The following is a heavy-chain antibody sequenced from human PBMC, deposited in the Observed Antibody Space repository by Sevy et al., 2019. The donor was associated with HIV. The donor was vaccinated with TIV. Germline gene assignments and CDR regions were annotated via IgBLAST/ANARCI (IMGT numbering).Heavy chain of an antibody. CDR1: GFTVSSNY. Sequence: GGSLRLSCAASGFTVSSNYMNWVRQAPGKGLECVSLIYSDGSTYYEDSVKGRFTISRDNSKNTLYHQMNSQRTEDTAVYYGAREVRRSGRHKGGAENGFDIWGQGTILTVSS. CDR3: AREVRRSGRHKGGAENGFDI. V-gene: IGHV3-66*02. CDR2: IYSDGST. J-gene: IGHJ3*02. D-gene: IGHD5-12*01.